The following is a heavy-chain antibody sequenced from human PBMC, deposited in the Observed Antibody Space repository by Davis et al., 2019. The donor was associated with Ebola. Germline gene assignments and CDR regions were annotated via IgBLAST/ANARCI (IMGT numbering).Heavy chain of an antibody. CDR2: INPNSGGT. CDR1: GYTFTGYY. CDR3: ARAGYSSSWFPKYYGMDV. D-gene: IGHD6-13*01. V-gene: IGHV1-2*02. J-gene: IGHJ6*02. Sequence: ASVKVSCKASGYTFTGYYMHWVRQAPGQGLEWMGWINPNSGGTNYAQKFQGRVTMTRDTSISTAYMELSRLRSDDTAVYYCARAGYSSSWFPKYYGMDVWGQGTTVTVSS.